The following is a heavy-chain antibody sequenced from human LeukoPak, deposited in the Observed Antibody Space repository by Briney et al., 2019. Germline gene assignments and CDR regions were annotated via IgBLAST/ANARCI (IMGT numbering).Heavy chain of an antibody. J-gene: IGHJ3*02. V-gene: IGHV3-7*01. CDR1: GFIFSSYW. D-gene: IGHD3-22*01. CDR2: IKQDGSEK. CDR3: ARGLNYYDSSGAFDI. Sequence: GALSFSCAASGFIFSSYWMSWVRQAPGKGLGWVANIKQDGSEKYYVDSVKGRFTISRDNAKNSLYLQMNSLRAEDTAVYYCARGLNYYDSSGAFDIWGQGTMVTASS.